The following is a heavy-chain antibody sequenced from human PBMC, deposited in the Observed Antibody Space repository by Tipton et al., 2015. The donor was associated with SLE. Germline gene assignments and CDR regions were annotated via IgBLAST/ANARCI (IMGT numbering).Heavy chain of an antibody. CDR2: INTNTGNP. V-gene: IGHV7-4-1*02. Sequence: SGPEVKKPGASVKVSCKASGYTFTSYAMNWVRQAPGQGLEWMGWINTNTGNPTYAQGFTGRFVFSLDTSVSTAYLQISSLKAEDTAVYYCARAELIYCSSTSCYYYYYGMDVWGQGTTVTVSS. CDR3: ARAELIYCSSTSCYYYYYGMDV. J-gene: IGHJ6*02. D-gene: IGHD2-2*01. CDR1: GYTFTSYA.